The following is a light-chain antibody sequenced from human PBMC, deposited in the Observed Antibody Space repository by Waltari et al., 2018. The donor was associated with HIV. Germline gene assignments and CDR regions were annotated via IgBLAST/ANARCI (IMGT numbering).Light chain of an antibody. CDR1: QLGDKY. V-gene: IGLV3-1*01. J-gene: IGLJ2*01. Sequence: YELTQPPSVAVSPGQTASITCSANQLGDKYVSLYQQKPGQSPVLVIYPDNKRPSGIPERYSASLSWNTATLTISGTLPMDEADYYCQTWDRPTVIFGGGTKLTV. CDR2: PDN. CDR3: QTWDRPTVI.